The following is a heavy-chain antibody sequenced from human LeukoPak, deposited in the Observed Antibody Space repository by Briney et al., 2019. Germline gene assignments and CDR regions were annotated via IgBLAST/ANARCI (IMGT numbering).Heavy chain of an antibody. D-gene: IGHD6-19*01. CDR2: IIPIFGTA. V-gene: IGHV1-69*13. CDR3: ARVPLSSGWYGSYFDY. J-gene: IGHJ4*02. Sequence: SVKVSCKASGGTFSSYAISWVRQAPGQGLEWMGGIIPIFGTANYAQKFQGRVTITADESTSTAYMELSSLRSEDTAVYYCARVPLSSGWYGSYFDYWGQGTLVTVSS. CDR1: GGTFSSYA.